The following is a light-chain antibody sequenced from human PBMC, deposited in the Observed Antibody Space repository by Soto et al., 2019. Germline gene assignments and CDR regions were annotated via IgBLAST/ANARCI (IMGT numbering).Light chain of an antibody. J-gene: IGKJ5*01. V-gene: IGKV1-39*01. CDR1: QSISSY. CDR2: AAS. Sequence: DIQMTQPPSSLSASVGYRVAIVCRASQSISSYLNWYQQKPGKAPKLLIYAASSLQSGVPSRFSGSGSGTEFTLTISSLQPDDFATYYCQQYNTYSTFGQGTRLEI. CDR3: QQYNTYST.